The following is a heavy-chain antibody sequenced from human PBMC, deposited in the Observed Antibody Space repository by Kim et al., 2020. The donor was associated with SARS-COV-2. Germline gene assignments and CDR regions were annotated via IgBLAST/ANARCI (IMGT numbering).Heavy chain of an antibody. D-gene: IGHD1-1*01. CDR3: ARGTGKF. Sequence: YSGSTNYHPSLKSRVTISVDTSKNQFSLKLSSVTAADTAVYYCARGTGKFWGQGTLVTVSS. J-gene: IGHJ4*02. CDR2: YSGST. V-gene: IGHV4-59*09.